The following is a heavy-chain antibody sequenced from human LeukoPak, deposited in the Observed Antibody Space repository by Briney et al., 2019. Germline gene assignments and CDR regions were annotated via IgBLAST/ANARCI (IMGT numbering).Heavy chain of an antibody. CDR3: ARVTEYIVEDYFDY. CDR1: GGSISSYY. J-gene: IGHJ4*02. V-gene: IGHV4-59*01. D-gene: IGHD3-22*01. Sequence: SETLSLTCSVSGGSISSYYWSWIRQPPGKGLEWIGYIYYSGGTNYNPSLKSRVTISVDTSKNQFSLRLSSVTAADTAVYYCARVTEYIVEDYFDYWGQGTLVTVSS. CDR2: IYYSGGT.